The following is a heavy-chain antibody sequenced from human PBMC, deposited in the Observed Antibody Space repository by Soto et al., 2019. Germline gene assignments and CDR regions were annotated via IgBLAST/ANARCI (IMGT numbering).Heavy chain of an antibody. V-gene: IGHV4-61*01. Sequence: QVQLQESGPGLVKPSETLSLTCTVSGGSVSSGSYYWSWIRQPPGKGLEWIGYIYYSGSTNYNPSLKSRVTISVDTSKNQFSLKLSSVTAVDTAVYYCAAGGYDSYYYYGMDVWGQGTTVTVSS. CDR2: IYYSGST. J-gene: IGHJ6*02. CDR3: AAGGYDSYYYYGMDV. D-gene: IGHD5-12*01. CDR1: GGSVSSGSYY.